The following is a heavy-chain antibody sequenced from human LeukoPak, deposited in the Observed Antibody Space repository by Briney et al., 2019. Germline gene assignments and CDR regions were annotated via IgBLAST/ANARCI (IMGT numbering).Heavy chain of an antibody. CDR2: IYYLGTT. CDR1: GGSISSGSYY. D-gene: IGHD1-1*01. Sequence: SETLSLTCTVSGGSISSGSYYYSWIRQPAGKGLEWIGHIYYLGTTTYNPSLRSRVTISMDASKNQFSLNLTSVTAADTAVYYCAVTWNADRTFAPWGQGILVTVS. CDR3: AVTWNADRTFAP. V-gene: IGHV4-61*10. J-gene: IGHJ5*02.